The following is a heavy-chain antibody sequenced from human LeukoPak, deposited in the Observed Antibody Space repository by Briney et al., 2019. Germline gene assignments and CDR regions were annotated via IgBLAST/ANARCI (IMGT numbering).Heavy chain of an antibody. CDR3: ARMTGMATWPYYFDY. V-gene: IGHV4-30-2*01. D-gene: IGHD5-18*01. CDR2: IYHSGST. CDR1: GGSISSGGYY. J-gene: IGHJ4*02. Sequence: SQTLSLTCTVSGGSISSGGYYWSWIRQPPGKGLEWIGYIYHSGSTYYNPSLKSRVTILVDRSKNQFSLKLSSVTAADTAVYYCARMTGMATWPYYFDYWGQGTLVTVSS.